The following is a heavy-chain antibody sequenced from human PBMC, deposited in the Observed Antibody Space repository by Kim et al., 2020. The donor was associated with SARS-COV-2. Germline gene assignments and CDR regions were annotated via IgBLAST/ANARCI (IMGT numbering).Heavy chain of an antibody. Sequence: YNPTLKSRVTISVDTSKNQFSLKLSSVTAADTAVYYCARGISGATISFDYWGQGTLVTVSS. CDR3: ARGISGATISFDY. J-gene: IGHJ4*02. D-gene: IGHD6-25*01. V-gene: IGHV4-31*02.